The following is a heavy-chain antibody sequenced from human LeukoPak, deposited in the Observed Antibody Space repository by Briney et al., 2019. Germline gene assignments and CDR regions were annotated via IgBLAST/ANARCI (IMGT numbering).Heavy chain of an antibody. CDR2: IKQDGSEK. Sequence: GGSLRLSCAASGFTFSSYWMSWVRQAPGKGLEWVANIKQDGSEKYYVDSVKGRFTISRDNAKNSLYLQLNALRAEDTAVYYCAKAYGSNGYYQLHIDFWGQGTLVTVSS. CDR3: AKAYGSNGYYQLHIDF. V-gene: IGHV3-7*03. CDR1: GFTFSSYW. D-gene: IGHD3-22*01. J-gene: IGHJ4*02.